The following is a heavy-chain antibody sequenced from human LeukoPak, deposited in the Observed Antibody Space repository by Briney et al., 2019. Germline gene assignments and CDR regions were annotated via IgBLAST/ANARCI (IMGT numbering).Heavy chain of an antibody. CDR3: ARAPEGIWFGELLPYY. V-gene: IGHV3-30-3*01. CDR1: GFTFSSYN. Sequence: GGSLRLSCAASGFTFSSYNIHWVRQAPGKGLEWVAVISYDGSNKYYADSVKGRFTISRDNSKNTLYLQMNSLRAEDTAVYYCARAPEGIWFGELLPYYWGQGTLVTVSS. D-gene: IGHD3-10*01. J-gene: IGHJ4*02. CDR2: ISYDGSNK.